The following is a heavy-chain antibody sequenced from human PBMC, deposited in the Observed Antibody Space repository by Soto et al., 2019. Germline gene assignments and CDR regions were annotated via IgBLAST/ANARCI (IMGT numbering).Heavy chain of an antibody. Sequence: PGGSLRLSCAASGFTFSHFALHWVRQAPGKGLEWVAAVSSDGTNEYFADSVKGRFSISRDNAKQSLFLQMDSLRPEDTAHYYSANDRYDISWYEVALDFWGHGIPVTVSS. CDR3: ANDRYDISWYEVALDF. J-gene: IGHJ4*01. CDR2: VSSDGTNE. V-gene: IGHV3-30-3*02. D-gene: IGHD3-22*01. CDR1: GFTFSHFA.